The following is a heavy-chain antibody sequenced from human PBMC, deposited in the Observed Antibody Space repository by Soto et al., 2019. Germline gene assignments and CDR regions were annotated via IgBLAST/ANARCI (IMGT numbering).Heavy chain of an antibody. CDR1: GFTFSDYY. J-gene: IGHJ4*02. D-gene: IGHD1-26*01. CDR3: ARGRGTYFYFDY. Sequence: QVQLVESGGGLVKPGGSLRLSCAASGFTFSDYYMSWIRQAPGKGLEWVSYISSGSSYTNYADSVKGRFTISRDNAKNSLYLQMNSLRDEDTAVYYCARGRGTYFYFDYWGQGSLVTVSS. V-gene: IGHV3-11*06. CDR2: ISSGSSYT.